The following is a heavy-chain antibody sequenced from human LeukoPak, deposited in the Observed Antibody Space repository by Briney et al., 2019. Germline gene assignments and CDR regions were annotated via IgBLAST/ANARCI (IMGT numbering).Heavy chain of an antibody. CDR2: INSDGSST. CDR1: GFTFSTYW. Sequence: QAGESLRLSCAASGFTFSTYWMHWVRQAPGKGLVWVSSINSDGSSTSYADSVRGRFTISRDNAKNTLYLQMNSLRAEDTAVFYCARAEYYYDSSGYYPRYYNYYYMDVWGKGTTVTVS. D-gene: IGHD3-22*01. CDR3: ARAEYYYDSSGYYPRYYNYYYMDV. J-gene: IGHJ6*03. V-gene: IGHV3-74*01.